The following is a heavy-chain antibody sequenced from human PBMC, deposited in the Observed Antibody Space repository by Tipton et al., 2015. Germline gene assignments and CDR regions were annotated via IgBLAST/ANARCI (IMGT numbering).Heavy chain of an antibody. CDR2: ISHSGNT. CDR1: GGSMSGYY. Sequence: TLSLTCTVSGGSMSGYYWNWIRQSPGKGLEWIGSISHSGNTYYNPSLKSRVTMSRDTSKNQFSLKLTSVTAADTAVYYCARSRYTVTPDSWGQGTLVTVSS. D-gene: IGHD4-17*01. J-gene: IGHJ4*02. CDR3: ARSRYTVTPDS. V-gene: IGHV4-59*04.